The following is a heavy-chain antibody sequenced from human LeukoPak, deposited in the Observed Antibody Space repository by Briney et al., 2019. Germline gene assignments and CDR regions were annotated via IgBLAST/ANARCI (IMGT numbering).Heavy chain of an antibody. V-gene: IGHV4-39*07. D-gene: IGHD1/OR15-1a*01. CDR1: GGSISSSPYY. J-gene: IGHJ4*02. CDR2: IYYSGTT. CDR3: ARYQTGTMFAV. Sequence: PSETLSLTCTVSGGSISSSPYYWGWIRQPPGKGLEWIGSIYYSGTTHYNPSLESRVTISVDTSKNQFSLKLASVTAADTAIYYCARYQTGTMFAVWGQGTLVTISS.